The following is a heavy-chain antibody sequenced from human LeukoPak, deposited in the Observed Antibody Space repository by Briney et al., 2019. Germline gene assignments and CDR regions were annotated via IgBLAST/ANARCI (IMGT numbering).Heavy chain of an antibody. CDR1: GGSISSSSYY. CDR2: IYHSGST. J-gene: IGHJ3*02. Sequence: SETLSLTCTVSGGSISSSSYYWGWIRQPPGKGLEWIGSIYHSGSTYYNPSLKSRVTISVDTSKNQFSLKLSSVTAADTAVYYCARDHVLLWFGELEGAFDIWGQGTMVTVSS. D-gene: IGHD3-10*01. CDR3: ARDHVLLWFGELEGAFDI. V-gene: IGHV4-39*07.